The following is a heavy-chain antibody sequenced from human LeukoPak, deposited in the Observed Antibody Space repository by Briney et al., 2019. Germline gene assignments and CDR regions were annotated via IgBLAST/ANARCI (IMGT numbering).Heavy chain of an antibody. CDR2: IYYSGST. J-gene: IGHJ4*02. CDR1: GGSISSYY. D-gene: IGHD2-2*02. CDR3: ARESTVVPAAIDY. V-gene: IGHV4-59*01. Sequence: ASETLSLPCTVSGGSISSYYWSWIRQPPGKGLEWIGYIYYSGSTNYNPSLKSRVTISVDTSKNQFSLKLSSVTAADTAVYYCARESTVVPAAIDYWGQGTLVTVSS.